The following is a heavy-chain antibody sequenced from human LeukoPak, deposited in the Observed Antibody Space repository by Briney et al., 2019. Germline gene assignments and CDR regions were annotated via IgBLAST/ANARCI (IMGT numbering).Heavy chain of an antibody. CDR2: IIPIFGTA. CDR3: ARMYYYDSSGYYPYGMDV. V-gene: IGHV1-69*13. Sequence: ASVKVSCKASGGTFSSYAISWVRQAPGQGLEWMGGIIPIFGTANYAQKFQGRVTITADESTSTAYMELSSLRSEDTAVYYCARMYYYDSSGYYPYGMDVWGQGTTVTVSS. CDR1: GGTFSSYA. D-gene: IGHD3-22*01. J-gene: IGHJ6*02.